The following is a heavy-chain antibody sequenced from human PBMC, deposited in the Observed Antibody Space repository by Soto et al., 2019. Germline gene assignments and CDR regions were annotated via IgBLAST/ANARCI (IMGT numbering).Heavy chain of an antibody. CDR1: GFIFSNFG. CDR2: ISSDEKIK. D-gene: IGHD6-6*01. J-gene: IGHJ4*02. Sequence: QVQLVESGGGVVQPGGSLRLPCVASGFIFSNFGMHWVRQAPGKGLEWVAVISSDEKIKQYADSVRGRFATSRDNYKNTLYLQMTSLRAEDTALYYCARGLRSVLDYWGQGTLVTVSS. CDR3: ARGLRSVLDY. V-gene: IGHV3-33*01.